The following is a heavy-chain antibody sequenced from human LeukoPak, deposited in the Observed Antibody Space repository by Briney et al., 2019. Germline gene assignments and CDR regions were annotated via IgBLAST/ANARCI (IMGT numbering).Heavy chain of an antibody. D-gene: IGHD5-18*01. V-gene: IGHV1-69*13. CDR2: IIPIFGTA. J-gene: IGHJ4*02. CDR3: AVTFAVDTAMGPIYY. CDR1: GGTFSSYA. Sequence: ASVKVSCKASGGTFSSYAISWVRQAPGQGLEWMGGIIPIFGTANYAQKFQGRVTITADESTSTAYMELSSLRSEDTAVYYCAVTFAVDTAMGPIYYWGQGTLVTVSS.